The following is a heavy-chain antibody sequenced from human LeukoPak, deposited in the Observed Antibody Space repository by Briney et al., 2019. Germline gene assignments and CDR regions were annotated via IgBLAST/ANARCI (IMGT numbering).Heavy chain of an antibody. J-gene: IGHJ6*03. Sequence: PGGSLRLSCVASGFTFSSYAMHWVRQAPGKGLEWVAVISYDGSNKYYADSVKGRFTISRDNSKNTLYLQMNSLRAEDTAVYYCARGGGVVILYYYMDVWGKGTTVTVSS. CDR1: GFTFSSYA. D-gene: IGHD3-3*01. CDR2: ISYDGSNK. V-gene: IGHV3-30*01. CDR3: ARGGGVVILYYYMDV.